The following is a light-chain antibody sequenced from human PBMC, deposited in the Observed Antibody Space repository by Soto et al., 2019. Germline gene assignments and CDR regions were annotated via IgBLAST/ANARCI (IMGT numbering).Light chain of an antibody. J-gene: IGLJ2*01. CDR3: QSANSSHVV. Sequence: SYELTQPPSVSVSPGQTARITCSGDALPKQYAYWYQQKPGQAPVVVIYKDSERPSGIPERFSGSSSGTTVTLTISGVQAEDEAYYYCQSANSSHVVFGGGTKLTVL. V-gene: IGLV3-25*03. CDR2: KDS. CDR1: ALPKQY.